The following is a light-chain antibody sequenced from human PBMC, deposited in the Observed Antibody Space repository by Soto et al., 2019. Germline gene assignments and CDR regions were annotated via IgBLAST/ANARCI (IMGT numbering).Light chain of an antibody. CDR1: SSNIGAGYD. V-gene: IGLV1-40*01. J-gene: IGLJ2*01. CDR3: QSYDTSLSGSV. Sequence: QSVLTQPPSVSGAPGQRVTLSCTGSSSNIGAGYDVHWYQQLPGTAPKLLILGNSNRPSGVRDRFSGSKSGTSASLAITGLQAEDEADYYCQSYDTSLSGSVFGGGTKLTVL. CDR2: GNS.